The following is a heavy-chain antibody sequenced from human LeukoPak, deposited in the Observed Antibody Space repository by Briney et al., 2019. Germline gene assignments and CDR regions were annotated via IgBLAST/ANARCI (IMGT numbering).Heavy chain of an antibody. CDR2: VSPDGRTT. D-gene: IGHD2-2*01. Sequence: GGSLRLSCAASGFTFSSYEMNWVRQAPGKGLECVSVVSPDGRTTYYTNSVKGRFTISRDNSKNTIYLQMGSLRDDDTAVYYCAREQPAGSTDYWGQGTLVTVSS. V-gene: IGHV3-64*01. J-gene: IGHJ4*02. CDR3: AREQPAGSTDY. CDR1: GFTFSSYE.